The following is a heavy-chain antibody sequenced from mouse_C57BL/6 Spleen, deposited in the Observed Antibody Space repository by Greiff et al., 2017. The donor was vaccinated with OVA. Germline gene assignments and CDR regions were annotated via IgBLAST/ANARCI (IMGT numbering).Heavy chain of an antibody. Sequence: VQLQQSGPVLVKPGASVKMSCKASGYTFTDYYMNWVKQSHGKSLEWIGVINPYNGGTSYNQKFKGKATLTVDKSSSTAYMELNSLTSEDSAVYYCASSYDGYYHYAMDYWGQGTSVTVSS. CDR2: INPYNGGT. J-gene: IGHJ4*01. CDR1: GYTFTDYY. CDR3: ASSYDGYYHYAMDY. V-gene: IGHV1-19*01. D-gene: IGHD2-3*01.